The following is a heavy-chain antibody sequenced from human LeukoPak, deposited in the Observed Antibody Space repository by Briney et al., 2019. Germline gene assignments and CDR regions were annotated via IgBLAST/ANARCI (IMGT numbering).Heavy chain of an antibody. Sequence: GASVKVSCKASGYTFTSYYMHWVRQAPGQGLEWMGIINPSGGSTSYAQKFQGRVTMTRDMSTSTVYMELSSLRSEDTAVYYCARAYCSSTSCYSPLDYWGQGTLVTVSS. CDR2: INPSGGST. D-gene: IGHD2-2*01. J-gene: IGHJ4*02. CDR1: GYTFTSYY. CDR3: ARAYCSSTSCYSPLDY. V-gene: IGHV1-46*01.